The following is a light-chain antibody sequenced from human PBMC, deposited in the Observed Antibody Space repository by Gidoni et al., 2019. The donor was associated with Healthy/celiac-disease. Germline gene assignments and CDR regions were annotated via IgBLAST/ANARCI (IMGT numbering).Light chain of an antibody. V-gene: IGKV3-20*01. J-gene: IGKJ3*01. CDR1: QSVSSSY. CDR2: GAS. Sequence: EIVLTQSPGTLSLSPGERATLSCRASQSVSSSYLAWYQQKPGQAPRLLIYGASSRATGIPDRFSGSGSGTDFTLTISRLEPEDFAVYYCQQYGSSPPTTFGPXTKVDIK. CDR3: QQYGSSPPTT.